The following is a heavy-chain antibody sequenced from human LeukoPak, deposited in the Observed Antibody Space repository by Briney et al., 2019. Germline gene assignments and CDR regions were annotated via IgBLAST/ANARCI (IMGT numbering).Heavy chain of an antibody. CDR2: TYYRSKFYN. D-gene: IGHD3-22*01. J-gene: IGHJ5*02. CDR3: AADHFAYYYDSSGYGLNSWFDP. V-gene: IGHV6-1*01. Sequence: SQTLSLTCAISGDSVSSNSATWNWIRQSPSRGLEWLGRTYYRSKFYNDYAVSVKSRITINPDTSKNQFSLQLNSVTPEDTAVYYCAADHFAYYYDSSGYGLNSWFDPWGQGTLVTVSS. CDR1: GDSVSSNSAT.